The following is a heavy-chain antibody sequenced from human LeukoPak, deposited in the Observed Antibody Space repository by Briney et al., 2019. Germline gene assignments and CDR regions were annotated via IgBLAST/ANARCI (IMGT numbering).Heavy chain of an antibody. CDR1: GFSLASYD. CDR3: ARADCPSSTCYLRRSWFDP. Sequence: GGSLRLSCAASGFSLASYDMNWVRQAPGKGLEWVSSISSSSTYIYYRASVKGRFTISRDNAKNSLYLEMNNLRDEDTAVYYCARADCPSSTCYLRRSWFDPWGQGTLVTVSS. CDR2: ISSSSTYI. J-gene: IGHJ5*02. V-gene: IGHV3-21*06. D-gene: IGHD2-2*01.